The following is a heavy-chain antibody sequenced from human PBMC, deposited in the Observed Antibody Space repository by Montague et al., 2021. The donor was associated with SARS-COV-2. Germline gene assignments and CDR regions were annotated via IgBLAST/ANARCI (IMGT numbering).Heavy chain of an antibody. J-gene: IGHJ4*02. D-gene: IGHD3-10*01. CDR2: ISYDGSNN. V-gene: IGHV3-30-3*01. CDR3: AREGLSGSYYGFLDY. CDR1: GITFSSYA. Sequence: SLSLSCAASGITFSSYAMHWVRQAPGKGLEWVAVISYDGSNNYYADPVKGRFTISRDNSKNTLYLQMNSLRAEDTAVYYCAREGLSGSYYGFLDYWGQGTLVTVSS.